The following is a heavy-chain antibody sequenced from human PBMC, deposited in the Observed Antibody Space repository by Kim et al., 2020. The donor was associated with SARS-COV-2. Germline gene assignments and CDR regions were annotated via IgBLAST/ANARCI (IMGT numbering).Heavy chain of an antibody. CDR1: GFTFSSHA. Sequence: GGSLRLSCAASGFTFSSHAMSWVRQAPGKRLEWISAISGSGGRSVDIHYADSGKGRFTISRDNSRNTLYLKINSLRAEDTAVYFCAKGGIALVRGSFDYWGQGTLVTVSS. CDR2: ISGSGGRSVDI. D-gene: IGHD3-10*01. J-gene: IGHJ4*02. CDR3: AKGGIALVRGSFDY. V-gene: IGHV3-23*01.